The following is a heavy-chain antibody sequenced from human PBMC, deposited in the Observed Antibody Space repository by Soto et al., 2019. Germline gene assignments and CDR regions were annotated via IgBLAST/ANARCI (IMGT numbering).Heavy chain of an antibody. CDR2: IYYSGST. Sequence: SETLSLTCTVSGGSISSGDYYWSWIRQPPGKGLEWIGYIYYSGSTYYNPSLKSRVTISVDTSKSQFSLKLSSVTAADTAVYYCARDDRYDRDAFDIWGQGTMVTVSS. CDR1: GGSISSGDYY. V-gene: IGHV4-30-4*01. J-gene: IGHJ3*02. CDR3: ARDDRYDRDAFDI. D-gene: IGHD3-22*01.